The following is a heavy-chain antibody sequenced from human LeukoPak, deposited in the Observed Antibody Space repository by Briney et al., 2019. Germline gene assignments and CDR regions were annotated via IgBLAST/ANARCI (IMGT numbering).Heavy chain of an antibody. CDR2: ISGSGDHT. CDR3: AKDFYPSGYTYGFLDY. CDR1: GFTFSSYS. V-gene: IGHV3-23*01. J-gene: IGHJ4*02. Sequence: PGGSLRLSCAASGFTFSSYSMSWVRQAPGKGLEWVSTISGSGDHTYYADSLRGRFTIPRDNSKNTLYLQLNSLRAEDTALYYCAKDFYPSGYTYGFLDYWGPGTLVTVSS. D-gene: IGHD5-18*01.